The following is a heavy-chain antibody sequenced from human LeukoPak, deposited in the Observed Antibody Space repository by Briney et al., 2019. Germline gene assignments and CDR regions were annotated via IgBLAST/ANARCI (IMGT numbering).Heavy chain of an antibody. CDR2: IIPIFGTA. CDR3: ARAGYSSSPDAFDI. V-gene: IGHV1-69*05. Sequence: SVKVSCKASGGTFSSYAISWVRQAPGQGLEWMGRIIPIFGTANYAQKFQGRVTITTDESTSTAYMELSSLRSEDTAVYYCARAGYSSSPDAFDIWGQGTMVTVSS. CDR1: GGTFSSYA. D-gene: IGHD6-13*01. J-gene: IGHJ3*02.